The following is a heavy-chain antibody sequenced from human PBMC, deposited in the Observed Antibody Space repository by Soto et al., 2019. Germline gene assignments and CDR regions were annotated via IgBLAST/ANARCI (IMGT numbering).Heavy chain of an antibody. CDR1: GGSFSTYV. J-gene: IGHJ3*02. Sequence: SVKVSCKASGGSFSTYVIAWVRQAPGQGLEWMGGIIPISGTSNYAQKYQGRVAIIADESTNIVYMELSSLRSDDTAVYYCARALRYIDWSYEAFDIWGQGSMVTVSS. D-gene: IGHD3-9*01. CDR3: ARALRYIDWSYEAFDI. CDR2: IIPISGTS. V-gene: IGHV1-69*13.